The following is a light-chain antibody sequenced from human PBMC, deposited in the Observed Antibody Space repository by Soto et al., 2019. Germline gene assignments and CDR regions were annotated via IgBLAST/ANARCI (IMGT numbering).Light chain of an antibody. CDR2: GNT. CDR3: QSYDNSLSGAWV. Sequence: QSVLTQPPSVSGAPGQRVTISCTGSSSNIGAGYEVHWYQHLPGKAPKLLIYGNTNRPSGVPDRFSGSKSGTSASLAITGLQAEDEADYYCQSYDNSLSGAWVFGGGTKLTVL. CDR1: SSNIGAGYE. J-gene: IGLJ3*02. V-gene: IGLV1-40*01.